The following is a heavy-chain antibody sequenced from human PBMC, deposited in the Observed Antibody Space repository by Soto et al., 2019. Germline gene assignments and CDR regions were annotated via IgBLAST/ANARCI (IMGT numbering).Heavy chain of an antibody. D-gene: IGHD1-26*01. Sequence: QVQLVQSGAEVKKPGASVRVSCKTSGYTFINYGITWVRQAPGQGLEWMGWLSAYNGDTSSSEKLQDRFTMTTDTSTNTVYMDLRSLTSDDTAVYYCARWSAIVGGAEALDVWGQGTMLIVSS. CDR2: LSAYNGDT. CDR3: ARWSAIVGGAEALDV. CDR1: GYTFINYG. V-gene: IGHV1-18*01. J-gene: IGHJ3*01.